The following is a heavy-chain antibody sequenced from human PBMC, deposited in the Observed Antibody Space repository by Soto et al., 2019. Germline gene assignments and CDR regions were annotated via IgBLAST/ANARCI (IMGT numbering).Heavy chain of an antibody. CDR3: ARDGIAAAGTSWFDP. D-gene: IGHD6-13*01. V-gene: IGHV1-18*01. J-gene: IGHJ5*02. CDR2: ISAYNGNT. CDR1: GYTFTSYG. Sequence: ASVKVSCKASGYTFTSYGISWVRQAPGQGLEWMGWISAYNGNTNYAQKLQGRVTMTTDTSTSTAYMELSSLRSEDTAVYYCARDGIAAAGTSWFDPWGQGTQVTVSS.